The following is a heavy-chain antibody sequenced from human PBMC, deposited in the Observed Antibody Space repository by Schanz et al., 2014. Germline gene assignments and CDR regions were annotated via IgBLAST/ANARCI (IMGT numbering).Heavy chain of an antibody. D-gene: IGHD6-13*01. V-gene: IGHV1-8*03. CDR3: ARDLIAAAESWFDP. CDR1: GYTFTSYD. J-gene: IGHJ5*02. CDR2: INPANGNT. Sequence: QVQLVQSGAEVKKPGASVRLSCEASGYTFTSYDINWVRQATGQGLEWLGWINPANGNTHYSPRLNGRVSISSDTAASTVYLHFSSLKSDDTAVYYCARDLIAAAESWFDPWGQGTPITVSS.